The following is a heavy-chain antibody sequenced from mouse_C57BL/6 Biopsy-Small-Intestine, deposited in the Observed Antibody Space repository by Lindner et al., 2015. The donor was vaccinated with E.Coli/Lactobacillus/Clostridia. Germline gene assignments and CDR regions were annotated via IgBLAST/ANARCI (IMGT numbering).Heavy chain of an antibody. CDR3: ATRDDYPAY. V-gene: IGHV1S135*01. CDR2: IDPYNGAT. D-gene: IGHD2-4*01. CDR1: GYSFTGNN. Sequence: VQLQESGPELVKPGASVKMSCKASGYSFTGNNMHWVKQSHGRSLEWIGYIDPYNGATSYNQKFKGKATLTVDKSSSTAYMQLNSLTSEDSAVYYCATRDDYPAYWGQGTLVTVSA. J-gene: IGHJ3*01.